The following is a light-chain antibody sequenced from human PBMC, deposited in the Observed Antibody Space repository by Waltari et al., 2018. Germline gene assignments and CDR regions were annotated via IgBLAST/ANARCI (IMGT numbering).Light chain of an antibody. Sequence: EIVMTQFPATLSVSPGDRAPLSCRASQSVSSNLAWYRQKPGQAPRLLIFDASTRANGIPARFSGSGSGTEFTLIISSLQSEDFAVYYCQQYKSWPLTFGGGTKVEIK. CDR3: QQYKSWPLT. J-gene: IGKJ4*01. CDR1: QSVSSN. V-gene: IGKV3-15*01. CDR2: DAS.